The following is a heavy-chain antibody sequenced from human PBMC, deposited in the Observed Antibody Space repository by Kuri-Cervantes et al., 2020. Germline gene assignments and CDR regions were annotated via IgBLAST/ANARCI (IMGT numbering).Heavy chain of an antibody. CDR2: INHSGGT. CDR3: ARDSPGDYWYFDL. J-gene: IGHJ2*01. Sequence: SQTLSLTCAVYGGSFRNYYWSWIRQPPGKGLEWIGEINHSGGTIYSPSLKSRVTTSADTSKNQFSLKLSSVTAADTAVYYCARDSPGDYWYFDLWGRGTLVTVSS. D-gene: IGHD1-1*01. CDR1: GGSFRNYY. V-gene: IGHV4-34*01.